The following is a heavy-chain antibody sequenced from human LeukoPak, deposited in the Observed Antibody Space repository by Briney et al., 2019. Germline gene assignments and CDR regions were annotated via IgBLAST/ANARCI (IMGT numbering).Heavy chain of an antibody. J-gene: IGHJ3*01. CDR2: ISSRSESK. V-gene: IGHV3-48*02. Sequence: GGSLRLSCAASGFTFSTSGMNWVRQAPGKGLEWVAYISSRSESKYYAASVKGRFTISRDNAHNSLYLQMNSLRDDDTAVYYCARVWQLGVWGQGTMVTVSS. CDR1: GFTFSTSG. D-gene: IGHD3-10*01. CDR3: ARVWQLGV.